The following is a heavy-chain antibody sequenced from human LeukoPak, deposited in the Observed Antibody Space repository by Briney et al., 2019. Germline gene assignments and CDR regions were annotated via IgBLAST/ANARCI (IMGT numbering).Heavy chain of an antibody. CDR1: GFTFSNYD. J-gene: IGHJ3*02. CDR2: ISSSSSYI. CDR3: ARVPGGRVDAFDI. Sequence: PGGSLRLSCAASGFTFSNYDMNWVRQAPGKGLEWVSPISSSSSYIYYADSVKGRLTISRDNAKNSLYLQMNSLRAEDTAVYYCARVPGGRVDAFDIWGQGTMVTVSS. V-gene: IGHV3-21*01. D-gene: IGHD2-2*01.